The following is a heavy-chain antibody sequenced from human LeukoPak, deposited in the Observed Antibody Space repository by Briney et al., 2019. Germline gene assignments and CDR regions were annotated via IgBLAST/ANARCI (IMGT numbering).Heavy chain of an antibody. V-gene: IGHV1-2*02. J-gene: IGHJ4*02. Sequence: ASVKVSCKASGYTFTGYYMHWVRQAPGQGLEWMGWINPKSGGTNYARKFQGRVTMTRDTSINTAYMEVSRLRSDDTAVYYCARVPRLQPIDYWGQGTLVTVSS. D-gene: IGHD2-15*01. CDR2: INPKSGGT. CDR1: GYTFTGYY. CDR3: ARVPRLQPIDY.